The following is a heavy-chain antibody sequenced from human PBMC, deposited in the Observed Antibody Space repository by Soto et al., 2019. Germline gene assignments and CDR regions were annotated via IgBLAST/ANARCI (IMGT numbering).Heavy chain of an antibody. CDR1: GGAISSSNW. Sequence: QVQLQESGPGLVKPSGTLSLTCAVSGGAISSSNWWSWVRQPPGKGLEWIGDIYHSGSTNYNPSLKSRVTISVDKSKIQFSLKLSSVTAADTAVYYCASVRGGYYYAMDVWGQGTTVTVSS. V-gene: IGHV4-4*02. CDR2: IYHSGST. CDR3: ASVRGGYYYAMDV. J-gene: IGHJ6*02. D-gene: IGHD3-10*02.